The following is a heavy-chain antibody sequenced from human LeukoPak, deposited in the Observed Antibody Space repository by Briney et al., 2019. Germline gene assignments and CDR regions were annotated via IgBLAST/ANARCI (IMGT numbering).Heavy chain of an antibody. Sequence: GGSLRLSCAASGCTFSSYSMNWVRQAPGKGLEWVSSISSSSSYIYYADSVKGRFTISRDNAKKSLYLQMNSMRAEDTAVYYCARDASSRSGSYYGGYWGQGTLVTVSS. CDR3: ARDASSRSGSYYGGY. D-gene: IGHD3-10*01. CDR2: ISSSSSYI. V-gene: IGHV3-21*01. CDR1: GCTFSSYS. J-gene: IGHJ4*02.